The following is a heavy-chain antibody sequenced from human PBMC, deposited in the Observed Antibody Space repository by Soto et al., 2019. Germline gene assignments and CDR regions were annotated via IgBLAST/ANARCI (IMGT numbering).Heavy chain of an antibody. D-gene: IGHD2-15*01. Sequence: PGGSLRLSCAASGFTVSNNYMSWVRQAPGKGQEWVLVIYSGGTTYYSDSVKGRFTISRDNSKNTLYLQMNSLRAEDTAVYYCAREAREYCSGGSCYSRDYWGQGTLVTVSS. J-gene: IGHJ4*02. CDR3: AREAREYCSGGSCYSRDY. CDR1: GFTVSNNY. V-gene: IGHV3-66*01. CDR2: IYSGGTT.